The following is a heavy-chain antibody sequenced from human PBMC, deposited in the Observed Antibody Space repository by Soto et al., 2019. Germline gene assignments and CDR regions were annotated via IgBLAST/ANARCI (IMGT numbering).Heavy chain of an antibody. CDR2: ISGSGGST. Sequence: EVQLLESGGGLVQPGGSLRLSCAASGFTFSSYAMSWVRQAPGKGLEWVSAISGSGGSTYYADSVKGRFTISRDNSKNTLYLQMNSLRAEDTAVYYCAKSYDFWSGYYHHFDYWGQGTLVTVSS. J-gene: IGHJ4*02. CDR3: AKSYDFWSGYYHHFDY. D-gene: IGHD3-3*01. V-gene: IGHV3-23*01. CDR1: GFTFSSYA.